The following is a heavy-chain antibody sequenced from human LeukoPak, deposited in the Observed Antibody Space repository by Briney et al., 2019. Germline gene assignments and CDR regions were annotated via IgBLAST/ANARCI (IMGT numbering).Heavy chain of an antibody. D-gene: IGHD3-9*01. CDR1: GASLSSSGYY. CDR2: VYYSGST. Sequence: PSETLSLTCTVSGASLSSSGYYWGWIRQPPGKGLEWIGSVYYSGSTYYNPSLKSRVTISVDTSKNQFSLKLSSVTAADTAVYYCARDNERLWVRYFDWLGEFQYYYYMDVWGKGTTVTVSS. V-gene: IGHV4-39*07. J-gene: IGHJ6*03. CDR3: ARDNERLWVRYFDWLGEFQYYYYMDV.